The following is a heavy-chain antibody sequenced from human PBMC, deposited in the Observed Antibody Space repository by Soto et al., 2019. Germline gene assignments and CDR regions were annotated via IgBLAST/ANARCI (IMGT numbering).Heavy chain of an antibody. Sequence: PSGTLSLTISVYGWSFSGYYWGWIRQPPGKGLEWIGEINHSGSTNYNPSLKSRVTISVDTSKNQFSLKLSSVTAADTAVYYCARGKNWYSDYWGQGTLVTVSS. D-gene: IGHD1-7*01. CDR1: GWSFSGYY. J-gene: IGHJ4*02. CDR2: INHSGST. CDR3: ARGKNWYSDY. V-gene: IGHV4-34*01.